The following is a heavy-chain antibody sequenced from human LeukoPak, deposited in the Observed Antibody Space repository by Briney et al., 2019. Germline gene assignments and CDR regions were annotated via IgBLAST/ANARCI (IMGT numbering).Heavy chain of an antibody. CDR2: IYYSGST. Sequence: PSETLPLTCTVSGGSISSSSYYWGWIRQPPGKGLEWIGSIYYSGSTYYNPSLKSRVTISVDTSKNQFSLKLSSVTAADTAVYYCAREGMATILSQFDYWGQGTLVTVSS. V-gene: IGHV4-39*01. CDR3: AREGMATILSQFDY. J-gene: IGHJ4*02. D-gene: IGHD5-24*01. CDR1: GGSISSSSYY.